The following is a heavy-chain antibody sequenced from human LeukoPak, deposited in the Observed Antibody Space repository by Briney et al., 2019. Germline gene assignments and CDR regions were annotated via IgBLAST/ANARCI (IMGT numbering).Heavy chain of an antibody. Sequence: ASVKVSCKASGYTFTSYGISWVRQAPGQGLEWMGWISAYNGNTNYAQKLQGRVTMTRDTSTSTVYMELSSLRSEDTAVYYCAREKVVAATRFDYWGQGTLVTVSS. J-gene: IGHJ4*02. V-gene: IGHV1-18*04. D-gene: IGHD2-15*01. CDR3: AREKVVAATRFDY. CDR2: ISAYNGNT. CDR1: GYTFTSYG.